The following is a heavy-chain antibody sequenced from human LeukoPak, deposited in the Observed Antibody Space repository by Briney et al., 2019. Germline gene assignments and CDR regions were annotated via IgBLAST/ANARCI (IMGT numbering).Heavy chain of an antibody. CDR2: IYYSGST. CDR1: GGSISSYY. V-gene: IGHV4-59*01. D-gene: IGHD1-26*01. Sequence: PSETLSLTCTVSGGSISSYYWSWIRQPPGKGLEWIGYIYYSGSTNYNPSLKSRVTISLDTSKNQFSLKLSSVTAADTAVYYCAREFRGSYALDYWGQGTLVTVX. J-gene: IGHJ4*02. CDR3: AREFRGSYALDY.